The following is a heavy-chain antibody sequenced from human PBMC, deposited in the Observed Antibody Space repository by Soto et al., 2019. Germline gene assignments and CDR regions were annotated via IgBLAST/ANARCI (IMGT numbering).Heavy chain of an antibody. CDR2: IWYDGSNK. J-gene: IGHJ6*02. Sequence: GGSLRLSCAASGFTFSSYGMHWVRQAPGKGLEWVAVIWYDGSNKYYADSVKGRFTISRDNSKNTLYLQMNSLRAEDTAVYYCARDATCSGGSCYQTYYYYGMDVWGQGTTVTVSS. CDR3: ARDATCSGGSCYQTYYYYGMDV. V-gene: IGHV3-33*01. CDR1: GFTFSSYG. D-gene: IGHD2-15*01.